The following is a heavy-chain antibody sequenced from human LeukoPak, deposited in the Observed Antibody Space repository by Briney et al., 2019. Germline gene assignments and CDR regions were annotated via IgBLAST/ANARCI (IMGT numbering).Heavy chain of an antibody. V-gene: IGHV1-46*01. CDR2: INPSGGST. J-gene: IGHJ4*02. Sequence: ASVKVSCKASGYTFTSYYMHWVRQAPGQGLEWMGIINPSGGSTSYAQKFQGRVTMTRDTSTSTVYMELSSLRSEDTAVYYCARDLAPYDFWSGYCDYWGQGTLVTVSS. D-gene: IGHD3-3*01. CDR1: GYTFTSYY. CDR3: ARDLAPYDFWSGYCDY.